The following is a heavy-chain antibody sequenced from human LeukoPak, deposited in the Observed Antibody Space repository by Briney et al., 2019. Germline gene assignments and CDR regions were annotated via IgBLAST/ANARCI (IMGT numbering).Heavy chain of an antibody. CDR1: GGSISSSSYY. J-gene: IGHJ3*02. V-gene: IGHV4-39*07. CDR3: ARDWRDAFDI. Sequence: PSETLSLTCTVSGGSISSSSYYWAWIRQPPGKGLEWIGSIYYSGSTFYNPSLKSRVTISVDTSKNQFSLRLSSVTAADTAVYYCARDWRDAFDIWGQGTMVTVSS. CDR2: IYYSGST.